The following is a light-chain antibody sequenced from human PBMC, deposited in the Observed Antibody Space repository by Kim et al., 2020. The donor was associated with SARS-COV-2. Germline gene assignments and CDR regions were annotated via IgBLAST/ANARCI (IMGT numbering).Light chain of an antibody. CDR2: DVS. CDR1: SSDVGGYNY. J-gene: IGLJ1*01. Sequence: QSALTQPASVSGSPGQSITISCTGTSSDVGGYNYVSWYQQHPGKAPKLMIYDVSKRPSGVSNRFSGSKSGNTASLTISGLQAGDEADYYCSSYSSSSTYVFGTGTKVTVL. CDR3: SSYSSSSTYV. V-gene: IGLV2-14*01.